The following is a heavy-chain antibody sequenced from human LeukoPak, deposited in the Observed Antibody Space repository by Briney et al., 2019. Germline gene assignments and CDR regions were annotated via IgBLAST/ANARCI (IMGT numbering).Heavy chain of an antibody. CDR1: GFTFSNSW. Sequence: PGGSLRLSCAGSGFTFSNSWMGWVRQAPGKGLEWVANVQHIGGETYYVDSVKGRFTISRDNTKNSVYLQMNSLRAEDTAVYYCAKDVTIFGAVIYYFDYWGQGTLVTVSS. J-gene: IGHJ4*02. D-gene: IGHD3-3*01. V-gene: IGHV3-7*01. CDR3: AKDVTIFGAVIYYFDY. CDR2: VQHIGGET.